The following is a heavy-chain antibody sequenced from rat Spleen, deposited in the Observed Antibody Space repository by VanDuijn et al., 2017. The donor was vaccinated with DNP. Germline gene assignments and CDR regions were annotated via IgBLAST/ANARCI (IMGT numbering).Heavy chain of an antibody. CDR3: SRMHYGLDS. D-gene: IGHD1-11*01. V-gene: IGHV3-3*01. CDR2: INSAGST. Sequence: EVQLQESGPGLVKPSQSLSLTCSVTGYPITSGYRWNWIREFPGNKLEWMGYINSAGSTHYNPSLKSRISITRDTSKNQFFLQVNPVTTEDTGTYYCSRMHYGLDSWGQGVMVTVSS. J-gene: IGHJ2*01. CDR1: GYPITSGYR.